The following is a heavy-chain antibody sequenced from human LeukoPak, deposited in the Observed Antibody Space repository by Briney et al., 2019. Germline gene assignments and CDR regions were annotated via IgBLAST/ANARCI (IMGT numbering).Heavy chain of an antibody. CDR1: GFTVSSNY. Sequence: PGGSLRLSCAASGFTVSSNYMSWVRQAPGKGLEWVSVIYSGGSTYYADSVKGRFTISRDNSKNTLYLQMNSLRAEDTAVYYCAKDPADFWSGSTRYNWFDPWGQGTLVTVSS. J-gene: IGHJ5*02. D-gene: IGHD3-3*01. CDR3: AKDPADFWSGSTRYNWFDP. CDR2: IYSGGST. V-gene: IGHV3-66*01.